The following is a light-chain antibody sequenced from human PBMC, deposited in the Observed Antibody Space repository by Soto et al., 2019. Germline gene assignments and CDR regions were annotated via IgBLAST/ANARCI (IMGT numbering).Light chain of an antibody. V-gene: IGKV1-9*01. CDR1: QGIRSY. CDR3: QEYKNAPLT. Sequence: DIQLTQSPSFLSASVGDRVTITCRASQGIRSYLAWYQQRPGKAPELLIYGASTLRPGGASRFSGSGSGTEFTLTISSLQPEDFATYYCQEYKNAPLTFGGGTKVEIK. J-gene: IGKJ4*01. CDR2: GAS.